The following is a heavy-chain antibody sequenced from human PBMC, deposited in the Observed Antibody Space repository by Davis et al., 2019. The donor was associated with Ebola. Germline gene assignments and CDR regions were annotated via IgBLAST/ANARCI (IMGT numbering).Heavy chain of an antibody. Sequence: SETLSLTCVVSGAFVSSGGYSWIWIRQPPGKGLEWIGNYYYTGSTYYSPSLRSRVTISVDKSKNQFSLKLSSVTAADTAVYYCARPRGGQQLDAFDIWGQGTMVTVSS. CDR1: GAFVSSGGYS. D-gene: IGHD6-13*01. J-gene: IGHJ3*02. CDR3: ARPRGGQQLDAFDI. V-gene: IGHV4-30-4*07. CDR2: YYYTGST.